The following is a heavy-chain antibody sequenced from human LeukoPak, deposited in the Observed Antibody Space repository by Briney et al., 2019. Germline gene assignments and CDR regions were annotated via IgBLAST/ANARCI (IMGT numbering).Heavy chain of an antibody. Sequence: SETLSLTCTVSGGSISSYYWSWIRQPPGKGLEWIGEINDSGSTNYNPSLKSRVTISVDTSKNQFSLKLSSVTAADTAVYYCARPYCGGDCYPMRGNAFDIWGQRTMVTVSS. J-gene: IGHJ3*02. CDR2: INDSGST. V-gene: IGHV4-34*01. D-gene: IGHD2-21*01. CDR1: GGSISSYY. CDR3: ARPYCGGDCYPMRGNAFDI.